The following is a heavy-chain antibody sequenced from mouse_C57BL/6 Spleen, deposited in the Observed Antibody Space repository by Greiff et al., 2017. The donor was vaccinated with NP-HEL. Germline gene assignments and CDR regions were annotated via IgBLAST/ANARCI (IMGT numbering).Heavy chain of an antibody. CDR2: IWRGGST. CDR3: AKRGGIYYDYLYYAMDY. V-gene: IGHV2-5*01. CDR1: GFSLTSYG. D-gene: IGHD2-4*01. J-gene: IGHJ4*01. Sequence: VQLKESGPGLVQPSQSLSITCTVSGFSLTSYGVHWVRQSPGKGLEWLGVIWRGGSTDYNAAFMSRLSITKDNSKSQVFFKMNSLQADDTAIYYCAKRGGIYYDYLYYAMDYWGQGTSVTVSS.